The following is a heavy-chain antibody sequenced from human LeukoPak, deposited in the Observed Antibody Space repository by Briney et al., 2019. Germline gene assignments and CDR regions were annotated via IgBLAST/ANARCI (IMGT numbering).Heavy chain of an antibody. V-gene: IGHV4-34*01. Sequence: SETLSLTCAVYGGSFSGYYWSWIRQPPGKGLEWIGEINHSGSTNYNPSLKSRVTISVDTSKNQFSLKLSSVTAADTAVYYCASRWFGDTGAFDTWGQGTMVTVSS. CDR2: INHSGST. CDR3: ASRWFGDTGAFDT. CDR1: GGSFSGYY. D-gene: IGHD3-10*01. J-gene: IGHJ3*02.